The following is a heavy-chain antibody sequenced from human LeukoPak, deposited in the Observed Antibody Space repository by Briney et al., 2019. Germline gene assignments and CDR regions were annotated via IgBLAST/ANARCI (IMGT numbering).Heavy chain of an antibody. CDR3: ARLYNWNYYYYYYMDV. CDR1: GGSFSGYY. J-gene: IGHJ6*03. CDR2: INHSGST. Sequence: SETLSLTCAVYGGSFSGYYWSWIRQPPGKGLEWIGEINHSGSTNYNPSLKSRVTISVDTSKNQFSLKLSSVTAADTAVYYCARLYNWNYYYYYYMDVWGKGTTVTVSS. V-gene: IGHV4-34*01. D-gene: IGHD1-20*01.